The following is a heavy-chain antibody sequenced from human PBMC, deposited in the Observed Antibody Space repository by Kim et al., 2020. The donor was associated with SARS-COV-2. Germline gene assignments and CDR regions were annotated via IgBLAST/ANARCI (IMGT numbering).Heavy chain of an antibody. CDR3: ARGENRSGFDWFDP. CDR2: IYSSGST. CDR1: GGSITNTVN. J-gene: IGHJ5*02. Sequence: SETLSLTCTVSGGSITNTVNWNWIRQLPGRGLQWIGYIYSSGSTFYNPSLNNRPTMSIDTSKNQFSLRLSPVTAADTAVYYCARGENRSGFDWFDPWGQGTLVIVSS. V-gene: IGHV4-31*03. D-gene: IGHD3-3*01.